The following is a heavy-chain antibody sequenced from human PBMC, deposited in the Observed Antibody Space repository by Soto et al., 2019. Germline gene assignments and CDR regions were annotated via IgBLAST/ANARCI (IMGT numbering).Heavy chain of an antibody. J-gene: IGHJ5*01. Sequence: QVQLQESGPGLVKPSETLSLTCTVSGGSISSYYWSWIRQPPGKGLEWIGFIFYSGSTSYTPSLKSRVTISIITSGYQFSLKLNSVTAADTAVDYCASMIGDPVLSFDSWGQGTLVAVSS. CDR3: ASMIGDPVLSFDS. CDR2: IFYSGST. D-gene: IGHD3-10*02. V-gene: IGHV4-59*01. CDR1: GGSISSYY.